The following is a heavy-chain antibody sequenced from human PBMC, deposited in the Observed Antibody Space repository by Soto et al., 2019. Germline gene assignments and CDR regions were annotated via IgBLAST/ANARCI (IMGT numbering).Heavy chain of an antibody. J-gene: IGHJ4*02. CDR3: AKDRAGDIYVAARSGLDY. CDR2: ISYDGSNK. CDR1: GFTFFTYG. V-gene: IGHV3-30*18. D-gene: IGHD3-3*01. Sequence: EGSLRLSCAASGFTFFTYGMHWVRQAPGKGLEWVAVISYDGSNKYYGDSVKGRFTISRDNSKNTLYLQMNSLRADDTAVYYCAKDRAGDIYVAARSGLDYWGQGTLVTVSS.